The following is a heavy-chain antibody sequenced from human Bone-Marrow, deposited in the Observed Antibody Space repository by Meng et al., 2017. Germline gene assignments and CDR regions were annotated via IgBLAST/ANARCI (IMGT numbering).Heavy chain of an antibody. Sequence: VSGGSLSTSGYHWGWIRPPPGKGLEWIGSIGHSGFTYYTPSLKSRVTVSIDTSRNQFSLWLTSVTAADTAVYYCVRSSAWVRTGFDPWGQGTLVTVSS. D-gene: IGHD6-19*01. CDR3: VRSSAWVRTGFDP. CDR1: GGSLSTSGYH. J-gene: IGHJ5*02. V-gene: IGHV4-39*01. CDR2: IGHSGFT.